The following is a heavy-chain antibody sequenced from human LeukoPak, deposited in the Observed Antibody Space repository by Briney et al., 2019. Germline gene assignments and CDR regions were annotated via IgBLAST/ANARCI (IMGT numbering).Heavy chain of an antibody. CDR1: GYTFTSYY. Sequence: ASVKVSCKASGYTFTSYYMHWVRQAPGQGLEWMGIINPSGGSTSYAQKFQGRVAMTRDTSTSTVYMELSSLRSEDTAVYYCARDDVDTTFDYWGQGTLVTVSS. CDR2: INPSGGST. V-gene: IGHV1-46*01. J-gene: IGHJ4*02. D-gene: IGHD5-18*01. CDR3: ARDDVDTTFDY.